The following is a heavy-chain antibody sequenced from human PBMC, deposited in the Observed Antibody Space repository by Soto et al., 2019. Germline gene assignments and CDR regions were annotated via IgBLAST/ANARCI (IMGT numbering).Heavy chain of an antibody. CDR3: AKDKSILTLYYFDY. CDR2: ISGSSGST. CDR1: GFTFSSYG. J-gene: IGHJ4*02. D-gene: IGHD3-9*01. V-gene: IGHV3-23*01. Sequence: GGSLRLSCAASGFTFSSYGMTWARQAPGKGLEWVSTISGSSGSTYSADSVKGRFTISRDNSKNTLYLQMNSLRAEDTAVYYCAKDKSILTLYYFDYWGQGALVTVSS.